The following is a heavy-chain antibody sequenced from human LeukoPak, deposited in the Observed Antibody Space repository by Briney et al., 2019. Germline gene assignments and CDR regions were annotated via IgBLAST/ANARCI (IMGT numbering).Heavy chain of an antibody. Sequence: SETLSLTCTVSGGSISSSSYFWGWLRQPPGKGLEWIGSIYYSGSTYYNPSLKSRVTISVDTSKNQFSLKLSSVTAADTAVYYCLRYYYYYYYMDVWGKGTTVTGSS. CDR1: GGSISSSSYF. V-gene: IGHV4-39*07. J-gene: IGHJ6*03. D-gene: IGHD3-10*01. CDR3: LRYYYYYYYMDV. CDR2: IYYSGST.